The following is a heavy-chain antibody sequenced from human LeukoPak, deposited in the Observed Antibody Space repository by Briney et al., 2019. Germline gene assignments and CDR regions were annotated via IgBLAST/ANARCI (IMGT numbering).Heavy chain of an antibody. CDR3: ARNHLGLGL. V-gene: IGHV1-18*01. CDR2: INTRSGNA. Sequence: ASVKVSCKASGYTFTTYEIIWVRQAPGQGLAWMGWINTRSGNASYAHQLQGRVTMTTDTSTSTSYMELASLRFDDTAIYYCARNHLGLGLWGQGTLVIVSS. J-gene: IGHJ4*02. CDR1: GYTFTTYE. D-gene: IGHD3-16*01.